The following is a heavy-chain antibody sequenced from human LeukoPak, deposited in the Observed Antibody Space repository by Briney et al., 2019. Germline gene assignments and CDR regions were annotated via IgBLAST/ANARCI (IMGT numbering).Heavy chain of an antibody. Sequence: GGSLRLSCEASGFTFSAYAMTWVRQAPGKGLEWVAVISYDGSNKYYADSVKGRFTISRDNSKNTLYLQMNSLRAEDTAVYYCAKDRYSSGWYFDYWGQGTLVTVSS. CDR3: AKDRYSSGWYFDY. CDR2: ISYDGSNK. J-gene: IGHJ4*02. CDR1: GFTFSAYA. V-gene: IGHV3-30*18. D-gene: IGHD6-19*01.